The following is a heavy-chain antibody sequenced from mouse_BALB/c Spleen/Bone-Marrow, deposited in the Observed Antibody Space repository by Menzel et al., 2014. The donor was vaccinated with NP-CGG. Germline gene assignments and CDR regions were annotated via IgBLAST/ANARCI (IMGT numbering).Heavy chain of an antibody. CDR1: GYTFTDYE. CDR2: IDPETGGT. J-gene: IGHJ3*01. V-gene: IGHV1-15*01. D-gene: IGHD1-1*01. CDR3: TREGYYGSSSAWFAY. Sequence: VQLQQSGAELVRPGASVTLSCKASGYTFTDYEMHWVKQTPVHGLEWIGAIDPETGGTAYNQKFKGKATLTADKSSSTAYMELRSLTSEDSAVYYCTREGYYGSSSAWFAYWGQGTLVTVSA.